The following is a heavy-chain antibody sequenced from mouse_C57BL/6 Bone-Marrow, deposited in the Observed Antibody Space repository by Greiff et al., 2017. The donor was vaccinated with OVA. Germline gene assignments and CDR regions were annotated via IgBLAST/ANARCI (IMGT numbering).Heavy chain of an antibody. CDR1: GYTFTNYW. CDR2: IYPGGGYT. V-gene: IGHV1-63*01. J-gene: IGHJ2*01. Sequence: QVQLQQSGAELVRPGTSVKMSCKASGYTFTNYWIGWAKQRPGHGLEWIGDIYPGGGYTNYNEKFKGKATLTADKSSSTAYMQFSSLTTEDSAIYYCARRGYGSSYTLDYWGQGTTLTVSS. CDR3: ARRGYGSSYTLDY. D-gene: IGHD1-1*01.